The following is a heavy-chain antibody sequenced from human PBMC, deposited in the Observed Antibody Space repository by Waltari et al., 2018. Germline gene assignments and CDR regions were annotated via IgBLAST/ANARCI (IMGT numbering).Heavy chain of an antibody. D-gene: IGHD2-2*01. J-gene: IGHJ3*02. CDR1: GFTFSSYA. CDR3: ARQKKDQLLWVGAFDI. CDR2: ISYDGSNK. V-gene: IGHV3-30-3*01. Sequence: QVQLVESGGGVVQPGRSLRLSCAASGFTFSSYAMHWVRQAPGKGLEWVAVISYDGSNKYYADSVKGRFTISRDNSKNTLYLQMNSLRAEDTAVYYCARQKKDQLLWVGAFDIWGQGTMVTVSS.